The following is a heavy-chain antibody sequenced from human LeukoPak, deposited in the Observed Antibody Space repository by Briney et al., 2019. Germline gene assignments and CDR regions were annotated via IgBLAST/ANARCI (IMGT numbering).Heavy chain of an antibody. V-gene: IGHV4-39*01. D-gene: IGHD2-2*01. Sequence: SETLSLTCTVSGGSISSSTYYWGWIRQPPGKGLEWIGSIYYTGSTYYNPSLKSRVTISVDTSKNKFSLKLRSLTAADTAVYYCARLSSLIPAGIRSWFDPWGQGTLVTVSS. CDR3: ARLSSLIPAGIRSWFDP. CDR1: GGSISSSTYY. CDR2: IYYTGST. J-gene: IGHJ5*02.